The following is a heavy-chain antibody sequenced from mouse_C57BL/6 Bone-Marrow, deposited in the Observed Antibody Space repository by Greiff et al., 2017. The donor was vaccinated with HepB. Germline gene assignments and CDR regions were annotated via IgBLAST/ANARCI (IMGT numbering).Heavy chain of an antibody. Sequence: EVQVVESGGGLVKPGGSLKLSCAASGFTFSSYTMSWVRQTPEKRLEWVATISGGGGNTYYPDSVKGRFTISRDNAKNTLYLQMGSLRSEDTALYYCAGIYYYGSSYQFAYWGQGTLVTVSA. CDR2: ISGGGGNT. V-gene: IGHV5-9*01. CDR3: AGIYYYGSSYQFAY. D-gene: IGHD1-1*01. CDR1: GFTFSSYT. J-gene: IGHJ3*01.